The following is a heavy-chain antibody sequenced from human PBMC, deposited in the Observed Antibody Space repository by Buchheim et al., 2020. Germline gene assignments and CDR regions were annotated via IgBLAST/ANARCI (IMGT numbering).Heavy chain of an antibody. V-gene: IGHV4-34*01. CDR2: INHSGST. CDR1: GGSFSGYY. J-gene: IGHJ6*02. D-gene: IGHD5-12*01. CDR3: ARRWLRVSGYGMDV. Sequence: QVQLQQWGAGLLKPSETLSLTCAVYGGSFSGYYWSWIRQPPGKGLEWIGEINHSGSTNYNPSLKTRVTISVKRSKNQFYLKLSSVTAADTAVYYCARRWLRVSGYGMDVWGQGTT.